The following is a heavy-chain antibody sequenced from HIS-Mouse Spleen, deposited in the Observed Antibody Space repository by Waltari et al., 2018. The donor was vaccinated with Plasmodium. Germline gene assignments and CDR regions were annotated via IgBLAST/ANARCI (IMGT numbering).Heavy chain of an antibody. D-gene: IGHD2-15*01. CDR1: GGSFSGYY. J-gene: IGHJ4*02. CDR3: ARGVGYCSGGSCDHYFDY. CDR2: INHSGST. V-gene: IGHV4-34*01. Sequence: QVQLQQWGAGLLKPSETLSLTCAVNGGSFSGYYWSWTRQPPGQGLEWIGEINHSGSTNYNPSLKSRVTISVDTSKNQFSLKLSSVTAADTAVYYCARGVGYCSGGSCDHYFDYWGQGTLVTVSS.